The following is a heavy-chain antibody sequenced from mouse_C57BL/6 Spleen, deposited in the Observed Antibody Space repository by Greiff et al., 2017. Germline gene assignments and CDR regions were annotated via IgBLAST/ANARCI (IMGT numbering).Heavy chain of an antibody. V-gene: IGHV1-69*01. CDR1: GYTFTSYW. CDR3: ARRSNDAMDY. CDR2: IDPSDSYT. J-gene: IGHJ4*01. D-gene: IGHD2-5*01. Sequence: VQLQQPGAELVMPGASVKLSCKASGYTFTSYWMHWVKQRPGQGLEWIGEIDPSDSYTNYNQKFKGKSTLTVDKSSSTAYMQLSSLTSEDSAVYYSARRSNDAMDYWGQGTSVTVSS.